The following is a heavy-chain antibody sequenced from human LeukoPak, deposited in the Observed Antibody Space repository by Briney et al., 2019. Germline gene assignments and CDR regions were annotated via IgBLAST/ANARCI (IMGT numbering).Heavy chain of an antibody. CDR1: GFTFSSYA. Sequence: GGSLRLSCAASGFTFSSYAMSWVRQAPGKGLEWVSAISGSGGSTYYADSVKGRFTISRDNSKNTLYLQMNSLRAEDTAVYYCARGGWEVTIFGPDFDYWGQGTLVTVSS. D-gene: IGHD3-3*01. CDR3: ARGGWEVTIFGPDFDY. J-gene: IGHJ4*02. CDR2: ISGSGGST. V-gene: IGHV3-23*01.